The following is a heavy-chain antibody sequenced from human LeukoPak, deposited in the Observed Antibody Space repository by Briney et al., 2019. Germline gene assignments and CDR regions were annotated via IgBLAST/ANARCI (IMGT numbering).Heavy chain of an antibody. CDR3: ARDFLYSSGWYGWLDP. CDR2: IYHSGST. Sequence: SETLSLTCAVSGYSISSGYYWGWIRQPPGKGLEWIGSIYHSGSTNYNPSLKSRVTMSVDTSKNQFSLKLSSVTAADTAVYYCARDFLYSSGWYGWLDPWGQGTLVTVSS. D-gene: IGHD6-19*01. V-gene: IGHV4-38-2*02. CDR1: GYSISSGYY. J-gene: IGHJ5*02.